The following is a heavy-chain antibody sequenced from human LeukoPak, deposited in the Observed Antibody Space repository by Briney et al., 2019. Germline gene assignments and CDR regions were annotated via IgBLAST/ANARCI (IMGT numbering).Heavy chain of an antibody. D-gene: IGHD3-3*01. V-gene: IGHV3-20*04. CDR3: ARVGLRFLEWLPYYFDN. Sequence: GGCLRLSCAASGFTFDDYGMSWVRQAPGKGLEWVSGLNWNGGSTGYADSVKGRFTISRDNAKNSLYLQMNSLRAEDTALYYCARVGLRFLEWLPYYFDNWGQGTLVTVSS. CDR1: GFTFDDYG. CDR2: LNWNGGST. J-gene: IGHJ4*02.